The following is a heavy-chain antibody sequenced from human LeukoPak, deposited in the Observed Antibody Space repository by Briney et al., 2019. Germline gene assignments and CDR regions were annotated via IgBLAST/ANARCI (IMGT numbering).Heavy chain of an antibody. J-gene: IGHJ1*01. Sequence: GGSLRLSCAASGFTFSSYAMHWVRQAPGKGLEWVAVISYDGSNKYYADSVKGRFTISRDNSKNTLYLQMNSLRAEDTAVYYCARDGPQSWPQYFQHWGQGTLVTVSS. D-gene: IGHD6-13*01. CDR1: GFTFSSYA. CDR2: ISYDGSNK. V-gene: IGHV3-30-3*01. CDR3: ARDGPQSWPQYFQH.